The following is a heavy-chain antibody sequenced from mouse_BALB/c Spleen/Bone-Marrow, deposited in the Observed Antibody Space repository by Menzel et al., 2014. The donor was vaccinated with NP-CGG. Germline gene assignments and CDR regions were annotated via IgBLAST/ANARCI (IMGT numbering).Heavy chain of an antibody. CDR1: DYTFTSYW. D-gene: IGHD6-1*01. V-gene: IGHV1-74*01. CDR2: VDPSNSET. Sequence: VQLQQSGPELVRPGASVKMSCKASDYTFTSYWMHWVKQRPGQGLEWIGMVDPSNSETRLNQKFKDKATLNVDKSSNTAYMHRSSLTSEDSAVYYCARTFQPRRAMDYWGQGSSVTVSS. CDR3: ARTFQPRRAMDY. J-gene: IGHJ4*01.